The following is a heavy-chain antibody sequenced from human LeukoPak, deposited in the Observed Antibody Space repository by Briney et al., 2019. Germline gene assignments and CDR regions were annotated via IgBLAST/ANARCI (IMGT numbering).Heavy chain of an antibody. D-gene: IGHD1-26*01. V-gene: IGHV1-46*01. CDR3: ARGSGSHPGY. CDR2: INPSGGST. J-gene: IGHJ4*02. Sequence: ASVKVSCKASVYTLTIHYMYWVRQAPGQGLEWMGIINPSGGSTSYAQKFQGRVTMTRDTSTSTVYMELSSLRSEDTAVYYCARGSGSHPGYWGQGTLVTVSS. CDR1: VYTLTIHY.